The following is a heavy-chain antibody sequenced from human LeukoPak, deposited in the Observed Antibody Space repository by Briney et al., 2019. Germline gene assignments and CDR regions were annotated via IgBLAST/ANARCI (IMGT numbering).Heavy chain of an antibody. CDR3: AKGGPLWFGELLDSGDY. D-gene: IGHD3-10*01. CDR2: ISGSGGST. Sequence: GGSLRLSCAASGFTFSSYAMSWVRQAPGKGLEWVSAISGSGGSTYYADSVKGRFTISRDNSKNTLYLQMNSLRAEDTAVYYCAKGGPLWFGELLDSGDYWGQGTLVTVSS. J-gene: IGHJ4*02. CDR1: GFTFSSYA. V-gene: IGHV3-23*01.